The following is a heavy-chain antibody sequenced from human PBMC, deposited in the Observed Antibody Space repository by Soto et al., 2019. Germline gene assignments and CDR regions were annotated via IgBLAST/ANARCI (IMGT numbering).Heavy chain of an antibody. V-gene: IGHV3-23*01. J-gene: IGHJ5*02. D-gene: IGHD2-2*01. CDR1: GFTFSSYA. CDR3: AKDRLLYCSSTSCSFYNGFDP. Sequence: LRLSCAASGFTFSSYAMSWVRQAPGKGLEWVSAISGSGGSTYYADSVKGRFTISRDNSKNTLYLQMNSLRAEDTAVYYCAKDRLLYCSSTSCSFYNGFDPWGQGTLVTVSS. CDR2: ISGSGGST.